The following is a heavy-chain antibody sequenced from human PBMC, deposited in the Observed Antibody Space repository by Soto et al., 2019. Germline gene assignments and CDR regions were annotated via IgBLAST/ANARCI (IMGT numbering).Heavy chain of an antibody. CDR2: LYIADGT. V-gene: IGHV3-53*01. CDR3: ATWLLREHAFDI. J-gene: IGHJ3*02. CDR1: GFTVSGKKY. Sequence: DVQVVESEGGLIQPGGSLRLSCAASGFTVSGKKYITWVRQAPGQGLEWVSALYIADGTFYADSVRGRFTVSIDSSKNTVYLQMNNLSPEDTAVYFCATWLLREHAFDIWGLGTMLTVSS. D-gene: IGHD2-15*01.